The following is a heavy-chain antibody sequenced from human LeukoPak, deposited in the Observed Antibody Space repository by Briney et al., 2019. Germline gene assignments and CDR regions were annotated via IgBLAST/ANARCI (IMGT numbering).Heavy chain of an antibody. V-gene: IGHV3-20*04. J-gene: IGHJ3*02. CDR1: GFTVSSNY. CDR2: INWNGGST. D-gene: IGHD3-22*01. Sequence: GGSLRLSCAASGFTVSSNYMSWVRQAPGKGLEWVSGINWNGGSTGYADSVKGRFTISRDNAKNSLYLQMNSLRAEDTALYYCARVRYYDSSGIDAFDIWGQGTMVTVSS. CDR3: ARVRYYDSSGIDAFDI.